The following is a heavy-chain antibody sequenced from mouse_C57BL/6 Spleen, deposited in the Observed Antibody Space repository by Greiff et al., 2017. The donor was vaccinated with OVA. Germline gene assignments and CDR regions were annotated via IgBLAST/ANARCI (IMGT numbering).Heavy chain of an antibody. CDR3: ASERGY. V-gene: IGHV2-6*01. Sequence: VKLVESGPGLVAPSQSLSITCNVSGFSLPSYGVDWVRQSSGKGLEWRGVIWGVGSTNYNSALKSRLSISKDNSKSQVFLKMNSLQTDDTAMYYCASERGYWGQGTSVTVSS. J-gene: IGHJ4*01. CDR1: GFSLPSYG. CDR2: IWGVGST.